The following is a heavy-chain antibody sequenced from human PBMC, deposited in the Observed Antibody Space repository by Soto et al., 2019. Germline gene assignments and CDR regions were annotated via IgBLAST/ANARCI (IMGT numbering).Heavy chain of an antibody. CDR1: GYTFTSYG. CDR2: ISAYNGNT. CDR3: AREEQVVAVAGPNYYYYGMDV. D-gene: IGHD6-19*01. J-gene: IGHJ6*02. V-gene: IGHV1-18*04. Sequence: ASVKVSCKSSGYTFTSYGIIWVRQAPGQGLEWMGWISAYNGNTNYAQKLQGRVTMTTDTSTSTAYMELRSLRSDDTAVYYCAREEQVVAVAGPNYYYYGMDVWGQGTTVTVSS.